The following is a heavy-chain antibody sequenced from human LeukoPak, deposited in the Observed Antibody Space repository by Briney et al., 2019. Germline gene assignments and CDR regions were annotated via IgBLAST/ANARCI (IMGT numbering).Heavy chain of an antibody. V-gene: IGHV1-46*01. D-gene: IGHD1-26*01. CDR2: INPSGSST. Sequence: ASVKVSCKASGYAFTRHYMHWVRQAPGQGLEWMGLINPSGSSTIYAQKFQGRVTMTRDMSTSTDYMELSSLRSEDTAVYYCARDNSVGDYAWWFDPWGQGTLVTVSS. CDR1: GYAFTRHY. CDR3: ARDNSVGDYAWWFDP. J-gene: IGHJ5*02.